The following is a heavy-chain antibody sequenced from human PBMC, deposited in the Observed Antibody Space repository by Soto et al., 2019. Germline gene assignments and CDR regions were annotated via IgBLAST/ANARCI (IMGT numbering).Heavy chain of an antibody. J-gene: IGHJ4*02. CDR3: ARQIYDSDTGPNFQYYFDS. Sequence: PGESLKISCKGSGYSFAGYWITWVRQKPGKGLAWMWRIDPSDSQTYYSPSFRGHVTISATKSITTVFLQWSSLRASDTAMYYCARQIYDSDTGPNFQYYFDSWGQGTPVTVSS. V-gene: IGHV5-10-1*01. CDR1: GYSFAGYW. D-gene: IGHD3-22*01. CDR2: IDPSDSQT.